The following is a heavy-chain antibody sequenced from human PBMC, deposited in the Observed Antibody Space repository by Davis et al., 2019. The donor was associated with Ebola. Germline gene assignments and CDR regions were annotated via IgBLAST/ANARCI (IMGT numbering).Heavy chain of an antibody. CDR3: ARGDLAGSWYRREDY. D-gene: IGHD6-13*01. V-gene: IGHV3-30*03. CDR2: ISYDGINK. Sequence: GESLKISCAASGFTFSSYGMHWVRQAPGKGLEWVAVISYDGINKFYTDSVKGRFTISRDNSKNTLYLQMNSLRAEDTAVYYCARGDLAGSWYRREDYWGQGTLVTVSS. J-gene: IGHJ4*02. CDR1: GFTFSSYG.